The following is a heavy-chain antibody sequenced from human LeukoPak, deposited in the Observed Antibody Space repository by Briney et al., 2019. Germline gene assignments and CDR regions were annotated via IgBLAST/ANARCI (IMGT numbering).Heavy chain of an antibody. CDR3: ARGYYDILTGYYTFDY. D-gene: IGHD3-9*01. V-gene: IGHV1-18*01. CDR2: ISAYNGNT. J-gene: IGHJ4*02. CDR1: GYTFTSYG. Sequence: ASVKVSCKASGYTFTSYGIGWVRQAPGQGLEWMGWISAYNGNTNYAQKLQGRVTITRNTSISTAYMELSSLRSEDTAVYYCARGYYDILTGYYTFDYWGQGTLVTVSS.